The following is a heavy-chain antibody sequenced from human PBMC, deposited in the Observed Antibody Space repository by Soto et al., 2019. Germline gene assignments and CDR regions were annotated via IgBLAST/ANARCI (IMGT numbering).Heavy chain of an antibody. CDR1: GFTFGNYG. CDR3: AKGFIVVVTVVRPDGAFDA. D-gene: IGHD2-21*02. Sequence: PGGSLRLSCAASGFTFGNYGMNWVRQAPGKGLEWVSGISGGGGSTYYADSVKGRFTISRDPSKNTIFLEMNSLRAEDTAVYYCAKGFIVVVTVVRPDGAFDAWGQGTLVTVSS. V-gene: IGHV3-23*01. CDR2: ISGGGGST. J-gene: IGHJ5*01.